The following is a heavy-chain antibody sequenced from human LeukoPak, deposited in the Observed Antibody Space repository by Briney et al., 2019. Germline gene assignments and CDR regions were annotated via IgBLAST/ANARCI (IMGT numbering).Heavy chain of an antibody. CDR1: GDSISGFY. CDR3: ARRRYTSGYLDY. J-gene: IGHJ4*02. Sequence: SETLSLTCTVSGDSISGFYWSWIRQPPGKGLEWIGYIYYSGSTNYNPSLKSRVTMSMDTSKSQFSLKLTSVTAADTAVYYCARRRYTSGYLDYWGQGTLVTVSS. D-gene: IGHD3-22*01. CDR2: IYYSGST. V-gene: IGHV4-59*08.